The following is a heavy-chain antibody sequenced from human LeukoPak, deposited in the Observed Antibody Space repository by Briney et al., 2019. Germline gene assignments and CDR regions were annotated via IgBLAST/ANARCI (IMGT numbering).Heavy chain of an antibody. D-gene: IGHD1-20*01. V-gene: IGHV3-21*05. Sequence: GGSLRLSCAASGFTFSSYAMTWVRQAPGKGLEWVSYISSSSSYTNYADSVKGRFTISRDNAKNSLYLQMNSLRAEDTAVYYCARDSRDRHITGTLPLDYWGQGTLVTVSS. CDR1: GFTFSSYA. CDR2: ISSSSSYT. J-gene: IGHJ4*02. CDR3: ARDSRDRHITGTLPLDY.